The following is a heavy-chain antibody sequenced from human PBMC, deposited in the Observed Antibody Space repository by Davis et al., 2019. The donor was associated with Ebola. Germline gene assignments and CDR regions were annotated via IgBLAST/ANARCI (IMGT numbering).Heavy chain of an antibody. CDR1: GFTVSTTY. CDR3: ARDLRGYDSVSY. Sequence: GESLKISCAASGFTVSTTYMSWVRQAPGKGLEWVSLIYAGGSTYYADSVKGRFTISRDNAKNSLYLQMNSLRAEDTAVYYCARDLRGYDSVSYWGQGTLVTVSS. D-gene: IGHD3-22*01. J-gene: IGHJ4*02. V-gene: IGHV3-53*01. CDR2: IYAGGST.